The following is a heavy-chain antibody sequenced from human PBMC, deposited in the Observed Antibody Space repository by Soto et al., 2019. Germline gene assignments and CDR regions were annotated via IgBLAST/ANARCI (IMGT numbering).Heavy chain of an antibody. Sequence: QVQLQESGPGLVKPSQTLSLTCTVSVGSISSGDYYWSWIRQPPGKGLEWIGYIFYSGSTYYNPSLKSRVTLSVDTSKNQFSLKLSSVTAADTAVYYCARVMATPLGFDIWGQGTMVTVSS. J-gene: IGHJ3*02. CDR1: VGSISSGDYY. D-gene: IGHD5-12*01. CDR2: IFYSGST. CDR3: ARVMATPLGFDI. V-gene: IGHV4-30-4*01.